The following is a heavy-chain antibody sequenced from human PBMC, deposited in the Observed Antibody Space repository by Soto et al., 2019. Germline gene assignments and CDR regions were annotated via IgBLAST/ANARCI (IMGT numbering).Heavy chain of an antibody. CDR2: INHSGST. D-gene: IGHD3-9*01. V-gene: IGHV4-34*01. CDR3: GRLEGLATISYYFDY. J-gene: IGHJ4*02. CDR1: GGSFSGYY. Sequence: SETLSLTCAVYGGSFSGYYWSWIRQPPGKGLEWIGEINHSGSTNYNPSLESRVTISVDTSKNQFSLKLMSLTAADTAVYYCGRLEGLATISYYFDYWGQGALVTVSS.